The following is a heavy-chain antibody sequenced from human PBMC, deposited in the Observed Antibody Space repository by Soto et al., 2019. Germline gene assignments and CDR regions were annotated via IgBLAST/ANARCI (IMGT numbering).Heavy chain of an antibody. J-gene: IGHJ4*02. Sequence: PGGSLRLSCAASGFTFSSYAMSWVRQAPGKGLEWVSAISGSGGSTYYADSVKGRFTISRDNSKNTLYLQMNSLRAEDTAVYYCAKDANVDTAMVRTDYFDYWGQGTLVTVSS. V-gene: IGHV3-23*01. D-gene: IGHD5-18*01. CDR2: ISGSGGST. CDR3: AKDANVDTAMVRTDYFDY. CDR1: GFTFSSYA.